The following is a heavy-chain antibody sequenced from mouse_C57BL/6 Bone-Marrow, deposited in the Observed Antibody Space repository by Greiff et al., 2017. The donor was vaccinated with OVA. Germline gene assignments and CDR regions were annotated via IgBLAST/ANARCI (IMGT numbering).Heavy chain of an antibody. D-gene: IGHD4-1*01. CDR3: ACSELGGFAY. CDR2: IYPGSGST. J-gene: IGHJ3*01. CDR1: GYTFTSYW. V-gene: IGHV1-55*01. Sequence: QVQLQQSGAELVKPGASVKMSCKASGYTFTSYWITWVKQRPGQGLEWIGDIYPGSGSTNYNQKFKGKATLTADKSSSTAYMQLSSLTSEDSAVYYCACSELGGFAYWGQGTLVTVSA.